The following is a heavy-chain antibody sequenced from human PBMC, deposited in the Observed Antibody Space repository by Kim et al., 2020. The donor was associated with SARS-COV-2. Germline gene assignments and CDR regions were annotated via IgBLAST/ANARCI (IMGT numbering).Heavy chain of an antibody. CDR1: GFTFSSYS. CDR3: ASRYYYDSSGYPFY. Sequence: GGSLRLSCAASGFTFSSYSMNWVRQAPGKGLEWVSYISSSSSTIYYADSVKGRFTISRDNAKNSLYLQMNSLRDEDTAVYYCASRYYYDSSGYPFYWGQGTLVTVS. D-gene: IGHD3-22*01. CDR2: ISSSSSTI. J-gene: IGHJ4*02. V-gene: IGHV3-48*02.